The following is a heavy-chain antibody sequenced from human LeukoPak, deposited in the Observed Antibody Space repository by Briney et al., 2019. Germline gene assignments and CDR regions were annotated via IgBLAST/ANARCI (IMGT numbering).Heavy chain of an antibody. J-gene: IGHJ4*02. CDR1: GGSISSYY. V-gene: IGHV4-59*12. Sequence: SETLSLTCTVSGGSISSYYWSWIRQPPGKGLEWIGYIYYSGSTYYNPSLKSRVTISVDTSKNQFSLKLSSVTAADTAVYYCARDRSRAAGDYWGQGTLVTVSS. D-gene: IGHD6-13*01. CDR3: ARDRSRAAGDY. CDR2: IYYSGST.